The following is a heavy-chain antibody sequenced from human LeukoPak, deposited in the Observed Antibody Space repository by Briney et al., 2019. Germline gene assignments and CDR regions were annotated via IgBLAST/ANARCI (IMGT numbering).Heavy chain of an antibody. Sequence: SETLSLTCVVYDASFRGHYWSWIRQPPGKGLEWIDEILHTGSTNYNPSLTTRVTMSLDASKNQVSLMMTSVTAADTAGYYCLTGVPGDQYWGQGALVTVSS. CDR1: DASFRGHY. CDR2: ILHTGST. V-gene: IGHV4-34*12. D-gene: IGHD1-14*01. CDR3: LTGVPGDQY. J-gene: IGHJ1*01.